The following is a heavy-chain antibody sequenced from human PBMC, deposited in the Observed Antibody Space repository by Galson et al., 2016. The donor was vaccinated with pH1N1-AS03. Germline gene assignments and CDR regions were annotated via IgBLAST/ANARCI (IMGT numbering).Heavy chain of an antibody. CDR3: ARLPHNDNPGFDY. CDR1: GVSVSSYH. V-gene: IGHV4-4*07. CDR2: MYDSGLT. J-gene: IGHJ4*02. Sequence: SETLSLTCTVSGVSVSSYHWSWIRQSAGKGLEWIGRMYDSGLTSYNPSLRSRVTMSVDRSKNQLSLRVTSVTAADTAIYYCARLPHNDNPGFDYWGQGTLVTVSS. D-gene: IGHD1-14*01.